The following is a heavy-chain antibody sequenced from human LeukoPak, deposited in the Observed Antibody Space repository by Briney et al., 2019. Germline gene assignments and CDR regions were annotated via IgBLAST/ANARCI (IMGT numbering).Heavy chain of an antibody. CDR3: ASVSLVGATYPHYFDY. Sequence: ASVKVSCKASGYTFTSYGISWVRQAPGQGLEWMGCISAYNGNTNYAQKLQGRVTMTTDTSTSTAYMELRSLRSDDTAVYYCASVSLVGATYPHYFDYWGQGTLVTVSS. V-gene: IGHV1-18*01. D-gene: IGHD1-26*01. J-gene: IGHJ4*02. CDR2: ISAYNGNT. CDR1: GYTFTSYG.